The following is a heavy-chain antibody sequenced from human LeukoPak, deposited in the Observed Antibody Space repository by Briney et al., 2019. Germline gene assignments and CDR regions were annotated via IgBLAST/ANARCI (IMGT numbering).Heavy chain of an antibody. Sequence: GGSLRLSCAGSGFMFTKHALSWVRQAPGKGLEWVSVISGSGGSRHYVDSVKGRFTVSRDNSKNTLYLELNNLRVEDTAVYYCAKGVDEYGSGSFVEHWGQGTLVTVSS. J-gene: IGHJ4*02. CDR2: ISGSGGSR. CDR3: AKGVDEYGSGSFVEH. CDR1: GFMFTKHA. V-gene: IGHV3-23*01. D-gene: IGHD3-10*01.